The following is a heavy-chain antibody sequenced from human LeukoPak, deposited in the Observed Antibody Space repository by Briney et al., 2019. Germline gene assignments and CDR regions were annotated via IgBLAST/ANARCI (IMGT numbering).Heavy chain of an antibody. V-gene: IGHV3-21*01. CDR1: GFTFSSYT. CDR2: ISSSSSYI. D-gene: IGHD3-22*01. Sequence: GGSLRLSCAVSGFTFSSYTMNWVRQAPGKGLEWVSSISSSSSYIYYADSVKGRFTIPRDNAKNSLYLQMNSLRAEDTAVYYCARDPKGYYYSFLDYWGQGTLVTVSS. J-gene: IGHJ4*02. CDR3: ARDPKGYYYSFLDY.